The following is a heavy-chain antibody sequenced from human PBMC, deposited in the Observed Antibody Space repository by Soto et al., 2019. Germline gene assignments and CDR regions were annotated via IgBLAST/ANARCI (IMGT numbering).Heavy chain of an antibody. CDR3: AKDRSSGGYSSSSGFDY. V-gene: IGHV3-9*01. Sequence: GGSLRLSCAASGFTFDDYAMHWVRQAPGKGLEWVSGISWNSGSIGYADSVKGRFTISRDNAKNSLYLQMNSLRAEDTALYYCAKDRSSGGYSSSSGFDYWGQGTLVTVSS. J-gene: IGHJ4*02. CDR2: ISWNSGSI. CDR1: GFTFDDYA. D-gene: IGHD6-6*01.